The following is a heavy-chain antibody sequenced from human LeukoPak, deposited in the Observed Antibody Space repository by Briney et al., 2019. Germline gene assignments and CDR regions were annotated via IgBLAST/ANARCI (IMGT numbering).Heavy chain of an antibody. D-gene: IGHD3-22*01. Sequence: ASVKVSCKASGYTFIDCYIHWVRQAPGQGLEWMVWINPKSGDTKYAPKFQGRVTMTRDTSNSTAYMDVSSLRYDDTAVYYCASEYYYDRSGANAFDIWGQGTMVTVS. CDR3: ASEYYYDRSGANAFDI. CDR1: GYTFIDCY. J-gene: IGHJ3*02. V-gene: IGHV1-2*02. CDR2: INPKSGDT.